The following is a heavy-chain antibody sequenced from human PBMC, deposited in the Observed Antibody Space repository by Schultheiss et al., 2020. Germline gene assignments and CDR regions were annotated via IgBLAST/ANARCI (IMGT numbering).Heavy chain of an antibody. J-gene: IGHJ5*02. V-gene: IGHV4-61*05. CDR3: ATLGYCSGGGCYPGGP. CDR2: IYYSGST. Sequence: SETLSLTCTVSGGSISSSSYYWSWNRQHPGKGLGWIGYIYYSGSTNYNPFFKSRVTISVDKSKNQFYLELSSVTAADTAVYYCATLGYCSGGGCYPGGPWGQGTPVTVSS. D-gene: IGHD2-15*01. CDR1: GGSISSSSYY.